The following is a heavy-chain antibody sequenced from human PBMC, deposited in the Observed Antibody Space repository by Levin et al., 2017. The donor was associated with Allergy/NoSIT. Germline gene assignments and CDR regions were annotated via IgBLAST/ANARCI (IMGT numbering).Heavy chain of an antibody. CDR1: GGSISSYY. J-gene: IGHJ5*02. CDR2: IYYSGST. D-gene: IGHD6-19*01. Sequence: SETLSLTCTVSGGSISSYYWSWIRQPPGKGLEWIGYIYYSGSTNYNPSLKSRVTISVDTSKNQFSLKLSSVNAADTAVDYCARHEREIMYSEAVAGTGWFDPRGQGTLVTVSS. CDR3: ARHEREIMYSEAVAGTGWFDP. V-gene: IGHV4-59*08.